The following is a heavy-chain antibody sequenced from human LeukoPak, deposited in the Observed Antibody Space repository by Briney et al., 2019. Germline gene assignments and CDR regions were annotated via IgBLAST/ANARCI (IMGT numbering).Heavy chain of an antibody. J-gene: IGHJ4*02. V-gene: IGHV4-31*03. Sequence: SETLSLTCTVSGGSISSGGYYWSWIRQHPGKGLEWIGYIYYSGSTYYNPSLKSRVTISVDTSKNQFSLKLSSVTAADTAVYYCARDIHYCGGDCSLFDYWGQGTLVTVFS. CDR1: GGSISSGGYY. D-gene: IGHD2-21*02. CDR2: IYYSGST. CDR3: ARDIHYCGGDCSLFDY.